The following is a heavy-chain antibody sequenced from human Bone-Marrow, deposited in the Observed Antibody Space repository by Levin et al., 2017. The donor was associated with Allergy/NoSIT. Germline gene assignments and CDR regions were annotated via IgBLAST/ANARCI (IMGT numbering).Heavy chain of an antibody. CDR3: ARDTSPDTTTGKDAYDL. J-gene: IGHJ3*01. CDR2: INQGGSVT. V-gene: IGHV3-7*04. D-gene: IGHD1-1*01. Sequence: GGSLRLSCAASGFVFSDYWMTWVRQAPGKGLEWVANINQGGSVTHYLDSVEGRFTISRDNTKQSVHLQMNSLRVEDTAVYFCARDTSPDTTTGKDAYDLWGQGTLVTASS. CDR1: GFVFSDYW.